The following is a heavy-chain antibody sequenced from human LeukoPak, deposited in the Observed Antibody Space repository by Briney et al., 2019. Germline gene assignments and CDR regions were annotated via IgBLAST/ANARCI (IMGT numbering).Heavy chain of an antibody. J-gene: IGHJ6*03. D-gene: IGHD3-10*01. CDR2: IIPIFGTA. CDR1: GGTFSSNA. Sequence: SVKVSCKASGGTFSSNAISWVRQAPGQGLEWMGGIIPIFGTANYAQKFQGRVTITADKSTSTAYMELSSLRSEDTAVYYCAREKTGYYYYYMDVRGKGTTVTVSS. CDR3: AREKTGYYYYYMDV. V-gene: IGHV1-69*06.